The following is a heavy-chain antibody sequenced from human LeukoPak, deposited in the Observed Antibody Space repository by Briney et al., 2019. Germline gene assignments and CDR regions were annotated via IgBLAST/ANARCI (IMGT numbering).Heavy chain of an antibody. Sequence: SETLSLTCTVSGASISNSYHSWIRPPPRKGLEWIGYISYSGDTKYSPSLKGRVTMSVDTSKNQFSLKLSSVTAADTAVYYCAKSGGGDLRSGYYTGWFDPWGQGTLVTL. V-gene: IGHV4-59*01. CDR1: GASISNSY. D-gene: IGHD3-3*01. CDR2: ISYSGDT. J-gene: IGHJ5*02. CDR3: AKSGGGDLRSGYYTGWFDP.